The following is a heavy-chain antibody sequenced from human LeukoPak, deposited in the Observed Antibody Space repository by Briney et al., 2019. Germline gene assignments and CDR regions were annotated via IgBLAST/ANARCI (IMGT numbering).Heavy chain of an antibody. CDR2: INSDGSAA. D-gene: IGHD3-9*01. V-gene: IGHV3-74*01. J-gene: IGHJ4*02. CDR3: TRGASILTGYYYFNY. Sequence: GGSLRLSCAASGFTFNTYWMHWVRQAPGKGLVWVSRINSDGSAANYADSVKGRFTISRDNAKNTLYLQMNSLRAEDTAVYFCTRGASILTGYYYFNYWGQGTLAIVSS. CDR1: GFTFNTYW.